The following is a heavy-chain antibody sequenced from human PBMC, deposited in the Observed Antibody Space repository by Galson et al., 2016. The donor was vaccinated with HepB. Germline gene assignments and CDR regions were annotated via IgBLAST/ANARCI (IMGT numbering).Heavy chain of an antibody. D-gene: IGHD3-10*01. Sequence: SLRLSCAASGFTFSRYDMNWLRQAPGKGLEWVANIRGDGIASYYAESVRGRFTISRDNAKNSLYLQMNGLRVDETAVYYCSREMTGSYFDWGQGTLVTVPS. J-gene: IGHJ4*02. CDR2: IRGDGIAS. CDR1: GFTFSRYD. V-gene: IGHV3-48*03. CDR3: SREMTGSYFD.